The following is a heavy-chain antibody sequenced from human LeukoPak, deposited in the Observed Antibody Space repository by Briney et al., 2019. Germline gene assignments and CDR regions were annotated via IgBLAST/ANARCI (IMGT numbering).Heavy chain of an antibody. J-gene: IGHJ4*02. CDR3: ASDPPTTVTTFGDY. V-gene: IGHV3-23*01. Sequence: PGGSLRLSCAASGFTFSSNAMSWVRQAPGKGLEWVSAINGSGGSTYYADSVKGRFTISRDNSKNTLYLQMNSLRAEDTAVYYCASDPPTTVTTFGDYWGQGTLVTVSS. CDR1: GFTFSSNA. D-gene: IGHD4-17*01. CDR2: INGSGGST.